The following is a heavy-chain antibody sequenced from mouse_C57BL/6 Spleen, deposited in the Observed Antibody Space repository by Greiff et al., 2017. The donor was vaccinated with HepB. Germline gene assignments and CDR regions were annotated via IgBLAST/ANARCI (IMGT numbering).Heavy chain of an antibody. D-gene: IGHD2-5*01. CDR3: ARHYSNPQYYAMDY. CDR1: GYTFTSDW. J-gene: IGHJ4*01. V-gene: IGHV1-64*01. CDR2: IHPNSGST. Sequence: VQLQQSGAELVKPGASVKLSCKASGYTFTSDWMPWVKQRPGQGLEWIGMIHPNSGSTNYNEKFKSKATLTVDKSSSTASMQPSSLTSEDSAVDYCARHYSNPQYYAMDYWGNGTSVTVAS.